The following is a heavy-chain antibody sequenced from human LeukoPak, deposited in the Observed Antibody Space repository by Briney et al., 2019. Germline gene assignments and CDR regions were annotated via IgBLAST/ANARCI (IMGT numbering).Heavy chain of an antibody. Sequence: ASVKVSCQASRYTFTSFGISWVRQAPGQGLEWMGRISGNNDNTNYAQRFQGRVTMTTETSTTTAYMELRSLIANDTAVYYCARDWGSTEVLTDYWGPGTLVTVSS. J-gene: IGHJ4*02. V-gene: IGHV1-18*01. D-gene: IGHD3-16*01. CDR2: ISGNNDNT. CDR3: ARDWGSTEVLTDY. CDR1: RYTFTSFG.